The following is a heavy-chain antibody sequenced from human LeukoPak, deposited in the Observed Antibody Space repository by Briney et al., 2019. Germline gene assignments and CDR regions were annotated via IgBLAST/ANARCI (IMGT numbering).Heavy chain of an antibody. D-gene: IGHD4/OR15-4a*01. V-gene: IGHV1-69*05. CDR1: GGTFSSYA. CDR3: ARDQGYGAYGLDY. J-gene: IGHJ4*02. Sequence: SVKVSCKASGGTFSSYAISWVRQAPGQGLQWMGRIIPIFGTANYAQKFQGRVTITTDESTSTAYMELTSLVSEDTAVYYCARDQGYGAYGLDYWGQGTLVTVSP. CDR2: IIPIFGTA.